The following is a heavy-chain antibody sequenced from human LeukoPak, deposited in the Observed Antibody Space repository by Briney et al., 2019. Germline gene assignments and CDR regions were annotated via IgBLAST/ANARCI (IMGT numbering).Heavy chain of an antibody. V-gene: IGHV3-66*01. CDR3: ARGVRSSGGNFDY. J-gene: IGHJ4*02. CDR1: GFTVSSNY. Sequence: PGGSLRLSCAASGFTVSSNYMSWVRQAPGKGLEWVSVIYSGGSTYYADSVKGRFTISRDNSKNTLYLQMNSLRAEDTAVYYCARGVRSSGGNFDYWGQGTLVTVSS. CDR2: IYSGGST. D-gene: IGHD6-19*01.